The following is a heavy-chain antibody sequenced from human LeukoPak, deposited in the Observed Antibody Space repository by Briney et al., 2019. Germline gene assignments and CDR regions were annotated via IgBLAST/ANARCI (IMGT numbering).Heavy chain of an antibody. D-gene: IGHD2/OR15-2a*01. CDR2: LNPNNGDT. J-gene: IGHJ4*01. Sequence: ASVKVSCKASGYTFTDYYIHWVRQAPGPGLQWMGRLNPNNGDTNYAQNFRGRVSMTKDTSISTAYMELSRLTSDDTAVYYCVSNNNSPGNAYHFDYWGHGTLITVSS. CDR1: GYTFTDYY. V-gene: IGHV1-2*06. CDR3: VSNNNSPGNAYHFDY.